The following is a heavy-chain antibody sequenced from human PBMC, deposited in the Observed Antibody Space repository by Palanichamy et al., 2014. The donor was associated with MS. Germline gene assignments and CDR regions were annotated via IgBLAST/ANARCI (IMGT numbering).Heavy chain of an antibody. CDR3: ARDPRGSSTWYSAFDI. CDR2: LYQWEH. J-gene: IGHJ3*02. Sequence: QVQLQESGPGLVKPSQTLSSPALSLVAPSTVGVTIGAGSGSPPEGTGVDWAYLYQWEHQLQPSLESRVSISVDTSKNQFSLKLNSVTAADTAVYYCARDPRGSSTWYSAFDIWGQGALVTVSS. CDR1: VAPSTVGVT. D-gene: IGHD6-13*01. V-gene: IGHV4-61*02.